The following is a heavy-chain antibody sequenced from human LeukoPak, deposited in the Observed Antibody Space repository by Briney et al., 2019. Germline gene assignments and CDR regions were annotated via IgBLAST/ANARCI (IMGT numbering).Heavy chain of an antibody. CDR3: AKAAMVLAAAGRAVDY. CDR1: GFTFSSYW. D-gene: IGHD6-13*01. CDR2: ISGSGGST. V-gene: IGHV3-23*01. Sequence: GGSLRLSCAASGFTFSSYWMSWVRQAPGKGLEWVSAISGSGGSTYYADSVKGRFTISRDNSKNTLYLQMNSLRAEDTAVYYCAKAAMVLAAAGRAVDYWGQGTLVTVSS. J-gene: IGHJ4*02.